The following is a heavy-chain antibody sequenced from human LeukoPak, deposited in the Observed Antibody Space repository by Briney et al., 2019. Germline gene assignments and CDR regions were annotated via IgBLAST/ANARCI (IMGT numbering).Heavy chain of an antibody. V-gene: IGHV1-18*01. Sequence: ASVKVSCKASGYTFTSYGISWVRQAPGQGLEWMGWISAYNGNTNYAQKFQGRVTITADKSTSTAYMELSSLRSEDTAVYYCAREEIAVAASYYFDYWGQGTLVTVSS. D-gene: IGHD6-19*01. CDR3: AREEIAVAASYYFDY. J-gene: IGHJ4*02. CDR1: GYTFTSYG. CDR2: ISAYNGNT.